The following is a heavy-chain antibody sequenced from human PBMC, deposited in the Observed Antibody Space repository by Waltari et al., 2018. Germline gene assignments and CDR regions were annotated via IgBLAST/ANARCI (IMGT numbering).Heavy chain of an antibody. CDR2: KHPNSRNT. J-gene: IGHJ3*02. CDR1: GYTFTSYD. D-gene: IGHD2-2*02. Sequence: QVQLVQSGAEVKKPGASVKVSCKASGYTFTSYDINWVRQATGQGLEWMGWKHPNSRNTSHAPKYQSRDTITRNSCINTAYKGLNSLGSENTAMYYSARDLGYCSSTGCYTAFHIWSQGTMVTVSS. V-gene: IGHV1-8*03. CDR3: ARDLGYCSSTGCYTAFHI.